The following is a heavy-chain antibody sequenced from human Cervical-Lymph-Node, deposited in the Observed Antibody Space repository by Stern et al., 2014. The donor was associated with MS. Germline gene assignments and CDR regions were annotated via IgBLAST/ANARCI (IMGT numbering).Heavy chain of an antibody. D-gene: IGHD6-19*01. Sequence: EVQLVESGGGLVQPGGSLRLSCAASGFTFSSYAMSWVRQAPGKGLEWVSAISGSGGSTYYADSVKGRFTISRDNSKNTLYLQMNSLRAEDTAVYYCAKVVIAVAGTFDAFDIWGQGTMVTVSS. CDR3: AKVVIAVAGTFDAFDI. V-gene: IGHV3-23*04. CDR1: GFTFSSYA. CDR2: ISGSGGST. J-gene: IGHJ3*02.